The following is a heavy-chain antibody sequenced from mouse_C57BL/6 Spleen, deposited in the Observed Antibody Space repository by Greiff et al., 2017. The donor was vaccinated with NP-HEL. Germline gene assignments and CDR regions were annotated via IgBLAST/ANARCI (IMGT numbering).Heavy chain of an antibody. V-gene: IGHV1-64*01. Sequence: QVQLQQPGAELVKPGASVKLSCKASGYTFTSYWMHWVKQRPGQGLEWIGMIHPNSGSTNYNEKFKSKATLTVDKSSSTAYMQLSSPTSEDSAVYYCATGDYDVGYWGQGTTLTVSS. CDR1: GYTFTSYW. J-gene: IGHJ2*01. D-gene: IGHD2-4*01. CDR3: ATGDYDVGY. CDR2: IHPNSGST.